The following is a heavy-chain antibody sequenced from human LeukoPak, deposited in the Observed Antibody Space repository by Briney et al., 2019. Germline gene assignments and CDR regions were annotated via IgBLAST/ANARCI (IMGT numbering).Heavy chain of an antibody. D-gene: IGHD2-21*01. V-gene: IGHV1-2*02. CDR1: GYTFTGYY. J-gene: IGHJ4*02. CDR3: AVAPGDY. Sequence: ASVKVSCKASGYTFTGYYMHWVRQAPGQGLEWMGWINPKTGDTNYAQRFQGRVTLTRDTSISTVYMEVSRLTSGDSAIFYCAVAPGDYWGQGTLVTVSS. CDR2: INPKTGDT.